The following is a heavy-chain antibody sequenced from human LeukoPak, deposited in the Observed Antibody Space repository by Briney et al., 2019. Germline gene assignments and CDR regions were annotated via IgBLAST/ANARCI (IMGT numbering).Heavy chain of an antibody. V-gene: IGHV4-61*02. J-gene: IGHJ4*02. Sequence: KPSETLSLTCTVSGASISSGSYYWSWVRQPVGKGLEWIGRIYNTGPINYSPSLKSRLTISMDTSKNQFSLKLSSVTAADTAVYYCARVDTIFGVVIKYYFDYWGQGTLVTVSS. CDR1: GASISSGSYY. D-gene: IGHD3-3*01. CDR3: ARVDTIFGVVIKYYFDY. CDR2: IYNTGPI.